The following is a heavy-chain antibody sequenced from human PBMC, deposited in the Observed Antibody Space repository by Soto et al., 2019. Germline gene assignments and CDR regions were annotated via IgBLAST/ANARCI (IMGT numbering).Heavy chain of an antibody. J-gene: IGHJ5*02. CDR2: ISGSGGST. CDR3: AKDQNYQSITMIVVVIEGGWFDP. Sequence: PWGSLRLSCAASGFTFSSYAMSWVRQAPGKGLEWVSAISGSGGSTYYADSVKGRFTISRDNSKNTLYLQMNSLRAEDTAVYYCAKDQNYQSITMIVVVIEGGWFDPWGQGTLVTVSS. V-gene: IGHV3-23*01. CDR1: GFTFSSYA. D-gene: IGHD3-22*01.